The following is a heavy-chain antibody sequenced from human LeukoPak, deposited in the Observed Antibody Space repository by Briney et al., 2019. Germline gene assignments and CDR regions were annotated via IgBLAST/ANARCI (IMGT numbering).Heavy chain of an antibody. J-gene: IGHJ3*02. CDR1: GFTFSSYA. CDR3: ARDKGTGYSSSWGAFDI. CDR2: ISYDGSNK. Sequence: GGSLRLSCAASGFTFSSYAMHWVRQAPGKGLEWVAVISYDGSNKYYADSMKGRFTISRDNSKNTLYLQMNSLRAEDTAVYYCARDKGTGYSSSWGAFDIWGQGTMVTVSS. V-gene: IGHV3-30-3*01. D-gene: IGHD6-13*01.